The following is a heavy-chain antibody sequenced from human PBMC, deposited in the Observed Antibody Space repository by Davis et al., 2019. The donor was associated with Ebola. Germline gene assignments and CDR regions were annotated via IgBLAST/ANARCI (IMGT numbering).Heavy chain of an antibody. CDR1: GFTFSSYE. D-gene: IGHD4-11*01. CDR2: ISSSGSTI. J-gene: IGHJ6*02. CDR3: AREEVTTDYYGMDV. Sequence: GESLKISCAASGFTFSSYEMNWVRQAPGKGLEWVSYISSSGSTIYYADSVKGRFTTSRDNAKNSLYLQMNSLRAEDTAVYYCAREEVTTDYYGMDVWGQGTTVTVSS. V-gene: IGHV3-48*03.